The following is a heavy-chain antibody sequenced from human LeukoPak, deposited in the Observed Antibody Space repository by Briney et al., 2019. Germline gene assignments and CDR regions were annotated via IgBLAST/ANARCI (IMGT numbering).Heavy chain of an antibody. Sequence: SETLSLTCAVSGGSISSNNWWSWVRQPPGKGLEWIGEMYHSGSTNYNPSLKSRVTISVDTSKNQFSLKLTSVTAADTAVYFCARGGYYGSGNDFRFDPWGQGTLVTVSS. CDR1: GGSISSNNW. D-gene: IGHD3-10*01. V-gene: IGHV4-4*02. CDR3: ARGGYYGSGNDFRFDP. J-gene: IGHJ5*02. CDR2: MYHSGST.